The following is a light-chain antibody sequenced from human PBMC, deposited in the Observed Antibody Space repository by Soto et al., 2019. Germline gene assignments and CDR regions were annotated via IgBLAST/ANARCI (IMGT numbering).Light chain of an antibody. CDR3: SSYTSSSTYV. J-gene: IGLJ1*01. Sequence: QSVLTQPASVSGSPGQSITISCTGTSSDVGGYNYVSWYQQHPGKAPKLMIYDVSNRPSGVSNRFSGSKSGNTASLTISGLQAEDAADYYCSSYTSSSTYVFGTGTKATVL. CDR1: SSDVGGYNY. CDR2: DVS. V-gene: IGLV2-14*01.